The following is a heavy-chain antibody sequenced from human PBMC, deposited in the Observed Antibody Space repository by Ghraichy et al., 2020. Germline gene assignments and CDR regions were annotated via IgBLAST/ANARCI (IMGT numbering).Heavy chain of an antibody. Sequence: SETLSLTCAVYNGPFDSYYWSWIRQPPGKGLEWIGEINHSGSTNYNASLKSRVTISVDRTKNQFSLRLSSETAADTSVYYCARGRKSSQQLVPLPFDYWGQGTLVTVSS. CDR1: NGPFDSYY. CDR3: ARGRKSSQQLVPLPFDY. J-gene: IGHJ4*02. V-gene: IGHV4-34*01. CDR2: INHSGST. D-gene: IGHD6-13*01.